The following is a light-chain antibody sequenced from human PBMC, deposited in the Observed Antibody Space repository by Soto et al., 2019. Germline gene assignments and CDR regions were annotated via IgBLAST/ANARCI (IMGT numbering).Light chain of an antibody. CDR2: EVS. J-gene: IGLJ1*01. CDR1: SSDVGAYNY. Sequence: QSVLTQPASVSGSPGQSITISCTGTSSDVGAYNYVSWYQQQSGKAPKLMIHEVSNRPSGVSNRFSGSKPGNTASLTISGLQAEDGADYYCSSYTTSRAYVFGIGTKVTVL. CDR3: SSYTTSRAYV. V-gene: IGLV2-14*01.